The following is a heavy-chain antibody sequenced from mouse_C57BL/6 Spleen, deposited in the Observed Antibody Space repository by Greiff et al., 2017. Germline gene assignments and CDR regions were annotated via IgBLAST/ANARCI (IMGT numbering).Heavy chain of an antibody. CDR3: ARGIYYDYERYFDV. D-gene: IGHD2-4*01. CDR1: GYSFTDYN. CDR2: INPNYGTT. V-gene: IGHV1-39*01. Sequence: EVQLQQSGPELVKPGASVKISCKASGYSFTDYNMNWVKQSNGKSLEWIGVINPNYGTTSYNQKFKGKATLTVDQSSSTAYMQRNSLTSEDSAVYYCARGIYYDYERYFDVWGTGTTVTVSS. J-gene: IGHJ1*03.